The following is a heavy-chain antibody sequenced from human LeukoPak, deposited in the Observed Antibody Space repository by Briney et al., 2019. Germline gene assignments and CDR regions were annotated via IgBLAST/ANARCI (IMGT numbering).Heavy chain of an antibody. J-gene: IGHJ4*02. CDR3: TRHLSN. V-gene: IGHV3-64*01. CDR2: ISSNGGST. Sequence: GGSLRLSCAASGFTFSSYAMHWVRQAPGKGLEYVSAISSNGGSTYYANSVKGRFTISRDNSKNTLYLQMGSLRAEDMAVYYCTRHLSNWGQGTLVTVSS. CDR1: GFTFSSYA.